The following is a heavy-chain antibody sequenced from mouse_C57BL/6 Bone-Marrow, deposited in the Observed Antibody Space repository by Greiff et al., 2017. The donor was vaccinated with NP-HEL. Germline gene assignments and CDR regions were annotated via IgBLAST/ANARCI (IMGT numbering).Heavy chain of an antibody. V-gene: IGHV1-64*01. CDR3: ARDSNYHVPWFAY. J-gene: IGHJ3*01. CDR1: GYTFTSYW. D-gene: IGHD2-5*01. CDR2: IHPNSGST. Sequence: VKLQQPGAELVKPGASVKLSCKASGYTFTSYWMHWVKQRPGQGLEWIGMIHPNSGSTNYNEKFKSKATLTVDKSSSTAYMQLSSLTSEDSAVYYCARDSNYHVPWFAYWGQGTLVTVSA.